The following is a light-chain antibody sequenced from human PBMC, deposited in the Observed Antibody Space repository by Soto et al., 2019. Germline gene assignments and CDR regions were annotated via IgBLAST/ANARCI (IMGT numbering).Light chain of an antibody. CDR2: EVS. V-gene: IGLV2-23*02. CDR3: CSYAGTSTYVL. CDR1: SSDVGRYNL. Sequence: QSALTQPASVSGSPGQSITISCARTSSDVGRYNLVSWYQHHPGTAPKLMIYEVSKRPSGVSDRFSGSKSGNTASLTISGLQAEDEADYYCCSYAGTSTYVLFGGGTKLTVL. J-gene: IGLJ3*02.